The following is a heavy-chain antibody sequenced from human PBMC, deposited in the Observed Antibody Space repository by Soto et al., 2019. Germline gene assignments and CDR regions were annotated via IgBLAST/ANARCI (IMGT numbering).Heavy chain of an antibody. CDR2: TYYRSKWYN. J-gene: IGHJ4*02. V-gene: IGHV6-1*01. CDR1: GDSVSSNSAA. CDR3: ARGVRLRYFDWSPTFYDY. D-gene: IGHD3-9*01. Sequence: PSQTLSLTCAISGDSVSSNSAAWNWIRQSPSRGLEWLGRTYYRSKWYNDYAVSAKSRITINPDTSKNQFSLQLNSVTPEDTAVYYCARGVRLRYFDWSPTFYDYWGQGTLVTVSS.